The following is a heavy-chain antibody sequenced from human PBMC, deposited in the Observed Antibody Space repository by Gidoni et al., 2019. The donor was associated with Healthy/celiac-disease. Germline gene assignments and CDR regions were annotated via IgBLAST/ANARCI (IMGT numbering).Heavy chain of an antibody. J-gene: IGHJ4*02. CDR3: ARDGKLRYFDWLPLPTQYFDY. CDR2: ISSSSSTI. Sequence: ELQLVESGGGLVQPGGSLRLSCAASGFTFSSYSLNWVRQAPGKGLEWVSYISSSSSTIYYADSVKGRFTISRDNAKNSLYLQMNSLRAEDTAVYYCARDGKLRYFDWLPLPTQYFDYWGQGTLVTVSS. V-gene: IGHV3-48*01. CDR1: GFTFSSYS. D-gene: IGHD3-9*01.